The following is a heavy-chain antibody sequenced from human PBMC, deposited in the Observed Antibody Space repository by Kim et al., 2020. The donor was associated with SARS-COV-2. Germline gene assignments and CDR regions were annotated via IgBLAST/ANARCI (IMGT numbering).Heavy chain of an antibody. CDR3: ARGYSYDPFDY. J-gene: IGHJ4*02. CDR1: GCSISSSSYY. D-gene: IGHD5-18*01. CDR2: IYYSGSN. V-gene: IGHV4-39*01. Sequence: SETLSLTCTVSGCSISSSSYYWGWIRQPPGKGLEWIGSIYYSGSNYYNPSLKSRVTISVDTSKNQFSLKLSSVTAADTAVYYCARGYSYDPFDYWGQGTLVTVSS.